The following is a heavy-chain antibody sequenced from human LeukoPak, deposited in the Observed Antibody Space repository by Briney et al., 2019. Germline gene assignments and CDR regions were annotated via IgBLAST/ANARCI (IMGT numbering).Heavy chain of an antibody. D-gene: IGHD2-2*01. V-gene: IGHV3-48*01. CDR3: ARCTSCYAGLYFQH. Sequence: GGSLRLSCAASGFTFSSYSVNWVRQAPGKGLEWVSYISSRSTTIYYADSVKGRFTISRDNSKNTLYLQMNSLRTEDTAVYYCARCTSCYAGLYFQHWGQGTLVTVSS. J-gene: IGHJ1*01. CDR1: GFTFSSYS. CDR2: ISSRSTTI.